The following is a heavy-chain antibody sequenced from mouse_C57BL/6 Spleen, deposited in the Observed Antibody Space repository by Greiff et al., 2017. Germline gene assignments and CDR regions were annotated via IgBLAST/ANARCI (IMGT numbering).Heavy chain of an antibody. Sequence: EVKLMESGEGLVKPGGSLKISCAASGFTFSSYAMSWVRQTPEKRLEWVAYISSGGDYIYYADTVKGRFTISRDNARNTLYLQMSSLKSEDTAMYYCTRGYYYGSSYPSIAMDYWGQGTSVTVSS. CDR3: TRGYYYGSSYPSIAMDY. J-gene: IGHJ4*01. CDR1: GFTFSSYA. D-gene: IGHD1-1*01. CDR2: ISSGGDYI. V-gene: IGHV5-9-1*02.